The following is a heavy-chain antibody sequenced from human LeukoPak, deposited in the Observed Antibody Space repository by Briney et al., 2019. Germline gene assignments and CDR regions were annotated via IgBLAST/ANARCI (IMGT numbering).Heavy chain of an antibody. CDR3: AREAGTGVDY. CDR2: INHSGST. Sequence: KTSETLSLTCAVYGGSFSGYYWSWIRQPPGKGLEWIGEINHSGSTNYNPSLKSRVTISVDTSKNQFSLKLSSVTAADTAVYYCAREAGTGVDYWGQGTLVTVSS. J-gene: IGHJ4*02. CDR1: GGSFSGYY. V-gene: IGHV4-34*01. D-gene: IGHD6-19*01.